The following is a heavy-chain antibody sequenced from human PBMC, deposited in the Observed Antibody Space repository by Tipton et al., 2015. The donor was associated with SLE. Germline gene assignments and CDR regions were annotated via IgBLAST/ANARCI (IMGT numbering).Heavy chain of an antibody. J-gene: IGHJ3*02. CDR2: IYYSGST. CDR3: ARAPGYSSSWVDAFDI. CDR1: GGSISSGSYY. V-gene: IGHV4-61*10. D-gene: IGHD6-13*01. Sequence: TLSLTCTVSGGSISSGSYYWSWIRQPAGKGLEWIGRIYYSGSTSYNPSLKSRVTISVDTSKNQFSLRLSSVTAADTAVYYCARAPGYSSSWVDAFDIWGQGTMVTVSS.